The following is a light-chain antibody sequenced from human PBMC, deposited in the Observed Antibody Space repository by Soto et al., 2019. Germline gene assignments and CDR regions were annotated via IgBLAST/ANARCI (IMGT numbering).Light chain of an antibody. V-gene: IGKV4-1*01. CDR2: WAS. Sequence: DIVMTQSPDSLAVSLGERATIHCRSSQSVLHSSDSKNYLAWYQQKPGQPPRLLIYWASTREVGVPDRFSGSGSGTDFNLHTSSLRAEDVALYYCQHYYSAPFTFGPGTKVDIK. CDR1: QSVLHSSDSKNY. J-gene: IGKJ3*01. CDR3: QHYYSAPFT.